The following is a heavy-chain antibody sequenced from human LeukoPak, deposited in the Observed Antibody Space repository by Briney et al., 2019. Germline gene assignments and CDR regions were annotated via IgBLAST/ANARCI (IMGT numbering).Heavy chain of an antibody. CDR2: INARGDT. CDR1: GWSFNDYY. Sequence: SETLSLTCAVYGWSFNDYYWNWIRQPPGKGLEWIGEINARGDTNYNPSLKSRVTISVDTSKKQFSLRLTSMIAADTDLYYCARGQVPAARGYNWFDPWGQGTLVTVSS. D-gene: IGHD2-2*01. J-gene: IGHJ5*02. CDR3: ARGQVPAARGYNWFDP. V-gene: IGHV4-34*01.